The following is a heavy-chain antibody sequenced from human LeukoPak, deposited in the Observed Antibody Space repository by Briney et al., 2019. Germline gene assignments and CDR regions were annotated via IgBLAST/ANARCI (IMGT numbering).Heavy chain of an antibody. CDR3: AREGMSA. CDR2: IDNSGRTT. V-gene: IGHV3-48*02. J-gene: IGHJ5*02. CDR1: GFTFSDFG. Sequence: GGSLRLSCAASGFTFSDFGMHWVRQAPGKGLEWLAYIDNSGRTTYYAGSVKGRFIISRDNAKNSLFLQMNRLIDDDRAVYYCAREGMSAWGQGTLVTVSS.